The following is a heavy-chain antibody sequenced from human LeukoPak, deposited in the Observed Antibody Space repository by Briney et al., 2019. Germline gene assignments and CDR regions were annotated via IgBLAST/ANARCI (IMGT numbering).Heavy chain of an antibody. CDR2: ISAYNGNT. Sequence: GASVKVSCKASGYTFTSYGISWVRQAPGQGLEWMGWISAYNGNTNYAQKLQGRVTMTTDTSTSTAYMELRSLRSDDTAVYYCARGPVTGTTTDHGNWFDPWGQGTLVTVSS. CDR3: ARGPVTGTTTDHGNWFDP. J-gene: IGHJ5*02. CDR1: GYTFTSYG. V-gene: IGHV1-18*01. D-gene: IGHD1-20*01.